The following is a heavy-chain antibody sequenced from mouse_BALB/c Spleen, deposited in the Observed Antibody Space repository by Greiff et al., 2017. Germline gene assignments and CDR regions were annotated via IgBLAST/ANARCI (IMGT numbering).Heavy chain of an antibody. CDR2: IDPANGNT. CDR3: ARDYGNFRYYAMDY. D-gene: IGHD2-1*01. J-gene: IGHJ4*01. V-gene: IGHV14-3*02. CDR1: GFNIKDTY. Sequence: VQLKESGAELVKPGASVKLSCTASGFNIKDTYMHWVKQRPEQGLEWIGRIDPANGNTKYDPKFQGKATITADTSSNTAYLQLSSLTSEDTAVYYCARDYGNFRYYAMDYWGQGTSVTVSS.